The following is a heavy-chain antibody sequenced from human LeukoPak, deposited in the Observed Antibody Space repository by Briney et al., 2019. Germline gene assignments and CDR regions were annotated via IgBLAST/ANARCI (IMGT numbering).Heavy chain of an antibody. CDR2: AGSAGTNT. Sequence: SGGSLRLSCAAPGFTLSSNGIHWLRQAPGKGLEWVAVAGSAGTNTYYSDSVRGRFTVSRDNSKSTVYLQMNSLRDEDTAVYYCAKGCGGVCLILQYWGQGTLVAVSS. V-gene: IGHV3-33*06. J-gene: IGHJ4*02. CDR1: GFTLSSNG. D-gene: IGHD2-21*02. CDR3: AKGCGGVCLILQY.